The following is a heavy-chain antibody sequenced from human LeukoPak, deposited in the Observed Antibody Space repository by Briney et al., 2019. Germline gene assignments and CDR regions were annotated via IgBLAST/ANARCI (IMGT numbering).Heavy chain of an antibody. J-gene: IGHJ4*02. CDR3: AIEYYYDSSGYYQY. V-gene: IGHV1-69-2*01. Sequence: ASVKVSCKVSGYTFTDYCMHWVQQAPGNGLEWMGLVDPEDGETIYAEKFQGRVTITADTSTDTAYMELSSLRSEDTAVYYCAIEYYYDSSGYYQYWGQGTLVTVSS. CDR1: GYTFTDYC. CDR2: VDPEDGET. D-gene: IGHD3-22*01.